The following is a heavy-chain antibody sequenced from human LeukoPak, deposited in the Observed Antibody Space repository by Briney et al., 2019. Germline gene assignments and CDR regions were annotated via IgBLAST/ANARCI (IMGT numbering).Heavy chain of an antibody. Sequence: ASVKVSCKASGYTFTSYGISWLRQAPGQGLEWMGWISAYNGNTNYAQKLQGRVTMTTDTSTSTAYMELRSLRSDDTAVYYCARVPLGATSPYYFDYWGQGTLVTVSS. J-gene: IGHJ4*02. V-gene: IGHV1-18*01. CDR3: ARVPLGATSPYYFDY. CDR2: ISAYNGNT. D-gene: IGHD1-26*01. CDR1: GYTFTSYG.